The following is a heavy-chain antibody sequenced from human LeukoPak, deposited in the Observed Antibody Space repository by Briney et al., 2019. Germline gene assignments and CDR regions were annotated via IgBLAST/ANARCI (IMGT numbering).Heavy chain of an antibody. Sequence: SETLSLTCAVYGGSFSGYYWSWIRQPPGKGLEWIGEINHSGSTNYNPSLKSRVTISVDTSKNQFSLKLSSVTAADTAVYYCARTKGLQGSYYYYYMDVWGKGTTVTIPS. CDR3: ARTKGLQGSYYYYYMDV. CDR1: GGSFSGYY. J-gene: IGHJ6*03. D-gene: IGHD5-24*01. V-gene: IGHV4-34*01. CDR2: INHSGST.